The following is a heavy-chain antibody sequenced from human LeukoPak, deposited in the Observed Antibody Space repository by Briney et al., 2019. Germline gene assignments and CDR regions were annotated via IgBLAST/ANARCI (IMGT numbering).Heavy chain of an antibody. CDR1: GFTFDDYA. Sequence: GRSLRLSCAASGFTFDDYAMHWVRQAPGKGLEWVSGISWNSGGIGYADSVKGRFTISRDNAKNSLYLQMNSLRAEDMALYSCAKDIGYSYGYGLEYWGQGTLVTVSS. V-gene: IGHV3-9*03. CDR3: AKDIGYSYGYGLEY. D-gene: IGHD5-18*01. J-gene: IGHJ4*02. CDR2: ISWNSGGI.